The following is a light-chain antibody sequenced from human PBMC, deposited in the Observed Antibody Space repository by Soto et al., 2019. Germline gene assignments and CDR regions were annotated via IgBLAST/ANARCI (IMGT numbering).Light chain of an antibody. CDR2: AAS. V-gene: IGKV1-9*01. CDR3: QQLNSYPPP. J-gene: IGKJ5*01. CDR1: QGISSY. Sequence: DIQLTQSPSFLSASVGDRVTITCRASQGISSYLAWDQQKPGKAPKLLIYAASTLQSGVPSRFRGSLSGTEFTLTISSLQPENFATYYCQQLNSYPPPFGQRTRLELK.